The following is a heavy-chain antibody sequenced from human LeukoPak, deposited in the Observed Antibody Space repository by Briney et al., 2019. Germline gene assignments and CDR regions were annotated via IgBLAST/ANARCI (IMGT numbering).Heavy chain of an antibody. CDR3: AKVGSSGWYAMDV. Sequence: GGSLRLSCVASGFTFSSYAMSWVRQAPGKGLEWVSLISGSGGSAKYADSVKGRFTISRDNSKNTLFLQMSSLRAEDTAIYYCAKVGSSGWYAMDVWGRGTSVTVS. D-gene: IGHD6-19*01. V-gene: IGHV3-23*01. CDR1: GFTFSSYA. CDR2: ISGSGGSA. J-gene: IGHJ6*02.